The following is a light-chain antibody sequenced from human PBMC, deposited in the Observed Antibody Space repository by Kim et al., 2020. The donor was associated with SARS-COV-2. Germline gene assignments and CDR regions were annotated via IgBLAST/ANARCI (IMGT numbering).Light chain of an antibody. CDR3: QQYYDYPIT. CDR2: ASS. Sequence: ASVGDTVTITCRASQGIHNFLGWFQQTPGKAPKSLIYASSTLDSGVPSKFSGFQSGTDFTLTISGLQPEDFATYYCQQYYDYPITFGQGTRLEIK. V-gene: IGKV1-16*02. J-gene: IGKJ5*01. CDR1: QGIHNF.